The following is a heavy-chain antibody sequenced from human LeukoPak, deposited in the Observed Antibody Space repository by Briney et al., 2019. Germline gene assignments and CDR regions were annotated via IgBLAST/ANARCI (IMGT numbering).Heavy chain of an antibody. CDR1: GYTSTGYY. V-gene: IGHV1-2*02. J-gene: IGHJ5*02. CDR2: INPNSGGT. Sequence: ASVKVSCKASGYTSTGYYMHWVRQAPGQGLEWLGWINPNSGGTNYAQKFQGRVTMTRDTSISTAYMELSRLRSDDTAVYYCAREDGELYNWFDPWGQGTLVTVSS. CDR3: AREDGELYNWFDP. D-gene: IGHD4-17*01.